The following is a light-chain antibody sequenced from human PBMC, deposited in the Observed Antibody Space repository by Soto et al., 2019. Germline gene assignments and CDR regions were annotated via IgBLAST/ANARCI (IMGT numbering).Light chain of an antibody. V-gene: IGKV3-20*01. CDR3: QQYCTSPCT. CDR1: QNVGSNY. Sequence: EIVLTQSPGTLSLSPGERATLSCRASQNVGSNYLAWYQQKPGQAPRLLIYVASSRATGIPDRFSGSGSGTDFTLTISRLEPEEFAVYYWQQYCTSPCTFGQGTMLE. CDR2: VAS. J-gene: IGKJ2*02.